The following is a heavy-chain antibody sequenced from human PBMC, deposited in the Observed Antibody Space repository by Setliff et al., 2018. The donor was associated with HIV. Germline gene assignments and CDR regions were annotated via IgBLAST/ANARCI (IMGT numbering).Heavy chain of an antibody. V-gene: IGHV5-51*01. Sequence: PGESLKISCEDSGYIFTNYWIGWVRQMPGKGLEWMGIIYPGDSDTRYSPSFQGQVTISRDNSKNTLYLQMNSLRAEDTTLYYCAKDQQWQRPHYFDYWGQGTLVTVSS. J-gene: IGHJ4*02. CDR3: AKDQQWQRPHYFDY. CDR2: IYPGDSDT. D-gene: IGHD6-19*01. CDR1: GYIFTNYW.